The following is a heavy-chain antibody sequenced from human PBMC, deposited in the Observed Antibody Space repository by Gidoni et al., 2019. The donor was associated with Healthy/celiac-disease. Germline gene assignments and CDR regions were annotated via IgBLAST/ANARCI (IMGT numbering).Heavy chain of an antibody. CDR2: IYHSGST. Sequence: GEIYHSGSTNYNPSLKSRVTISVDKSKNQFSLKLSSVTAADTAVYYCARALPPLIVVSDVAFDIWGQGTMVTVSS. V-gene: IGHV4-4*02. CDR3: ARALPPLIVVSDVAFDI. J-gene: IGHJ3*02. D-gene: IGHD3-22*01.